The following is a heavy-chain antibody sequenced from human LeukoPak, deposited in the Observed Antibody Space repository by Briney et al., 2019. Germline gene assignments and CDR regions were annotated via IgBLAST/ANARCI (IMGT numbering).Heavy chain of an antibody. V-gene: IGHV4-4*07. Sequence: PSETLSLTCTVSGGSISSYYWSWIRQPAGKGLEWIGRMYPNGGTNYNSSLKSRVTMSVDASKNQFSLKLSSVTAADTAVYYCARAGYCSGGSCYSDYFDYWGQGTLVTVSS. J-gene: IGHJ4*02. CDR1: GGSISSYY. CDR3: ARAGYCSGGSCYSDYFDY. CDR2: MYPNGGT. D-gene: IGHD2-15*01.